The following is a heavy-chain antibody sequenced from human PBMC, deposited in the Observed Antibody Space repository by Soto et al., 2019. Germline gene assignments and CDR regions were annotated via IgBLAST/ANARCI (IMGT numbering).Heavy chain of an antibody. J-gene: IGHJ5*02. CDR3: ARDISGSSIWFDP. D-gene: IGHD2-15*01. CDR2: IYHSGST. V-gene: IGHV4-30-2*01. CDR1: GGSISSGGYS. Sequence: PSETLSLTCAVSGGSISSGGYSWSWIRQPPGKGLEWIGYIYHSGSTYYNPSLKSRVTISVDRSKNQFSLKLSSVTAADTAVYYCARDISGSSIWFDPWGQGTLVTVSS.